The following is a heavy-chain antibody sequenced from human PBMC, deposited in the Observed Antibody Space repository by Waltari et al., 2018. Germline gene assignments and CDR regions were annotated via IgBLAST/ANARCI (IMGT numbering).Heavy chain of an antibody. J-gene: IGHJ2*01. CDR2: INHSGST. Sequence: QVQLQQWGAGLLKPSETLSLTCAVYGGSFSGYYWSWIRQPPGKGLEWIGEINHSGSTNYNPSLKSRVTISVDTSKNQFSLKLSSVTAADTAVYYCARGPRRVVTMVRGVHYWYFDLWGRGTLVTVSS. CDR3: ARGPRRVVTMVRGVHYWYFDL. V-gene: IGHV4-34*01. D-gene: IGHD3-10*01. CDR1: GGSFSGYY.